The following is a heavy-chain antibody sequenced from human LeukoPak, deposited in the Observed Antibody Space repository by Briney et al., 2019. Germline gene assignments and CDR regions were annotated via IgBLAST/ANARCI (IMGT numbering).Heavy chain of an antibody. D-gene: IGHD1-1*01. V-gene: IGHV4-59*01. J-gene: IGHJ4*02. Sequence: SETLSLTCTVSGGSISSYYWSWIRQPPGKGLEWIGYIYYSGSTNYNPSRKSRVTISVDTSKNQFSLKLSSVTAADTAVYYCARFLNWDLDYWGQGTLVTVSS. CDR3: ARFLNWDLDY. CDR2: IYYSGST. CDR1: GGSISSYY.